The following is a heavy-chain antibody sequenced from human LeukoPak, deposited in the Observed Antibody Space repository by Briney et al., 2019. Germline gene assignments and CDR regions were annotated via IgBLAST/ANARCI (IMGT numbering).Heavy chain of an antibody. CDR2: IKQDGSEK. V-gene: IGHV3-7*03. CDR3: AKKRDAFDI. D-gene: IGHD5-24*01. J-gene: IGHJ3*02. CDR1: GFTFGSYW. Sequence: GGSLRLSCAASGFTFGSYWMSWVRQAPGKGLEWVANIKQDGSEKYYVDSVKGRFTISRDNSKNTLYLHMNSLRAEDTAMYYCAKKRDAFDIWGQGTVVAVSS.